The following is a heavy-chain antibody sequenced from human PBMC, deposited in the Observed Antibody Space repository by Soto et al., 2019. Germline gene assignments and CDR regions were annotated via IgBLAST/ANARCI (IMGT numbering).Heavy chain of an antibody. V-gene: IGHV3-53*05. Sequence: PGGSLRLSCAAFGFIVSSNYMSWVRQAPGKGLEWVSVIYSGGSTYYIDSVKGRFSITKDTSKNQVVLTMTNMDPVDTATYYCAQYRYGNFDYWGQGALVTVSS. J-gene: IGHJ4*02. CDR2: IYSGGST. D-gene: IGHD5-18*01. CDR3: AQYRYGNFDY. CDR1: GFIVSSNY.